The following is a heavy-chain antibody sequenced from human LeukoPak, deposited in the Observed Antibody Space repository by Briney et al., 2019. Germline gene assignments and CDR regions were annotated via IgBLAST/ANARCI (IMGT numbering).Heavy chain of an antibody. V-gene: IGHV4-59*01. D-gene: IGHD6-13*01. CDR2: IDYSGST. J-gene: IGHJ4*02. CDR3: ARWVAAASIDY. CDR1: GGSISTYK. Sequence: SETLSLTCSVSGGSISTYKWSWIRQPPGKGLEWIGYIDYSGSTNYNPSLKSRVTMSVDTSKNQFSLKLSSVTAADTAVYYCARWVAAASIDYWGQGTLVTVSS.